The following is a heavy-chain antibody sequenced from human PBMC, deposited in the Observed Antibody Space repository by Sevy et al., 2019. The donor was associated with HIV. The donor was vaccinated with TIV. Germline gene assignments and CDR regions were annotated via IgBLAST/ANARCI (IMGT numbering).Heavy chain of an antibody. CDR1: GFTFSSYA. Sequence: GGSLRLSCAASGFTFSSYAIHWVRQAPGKGLEWVAVIWYDGTNEYYADSVKGRFTNSRDNSKNTQYLQMNSLRAEDTAVYYCAREGLLEWLFSFDYWGQGTLVTVSS. J-gene: IGHJ4*02. D-gene: IGHD3-3*01. V-gene: IGHV3-33*01. CDR2: IWYDGTNE. CDR3: AREGLLEWLFSFDY.